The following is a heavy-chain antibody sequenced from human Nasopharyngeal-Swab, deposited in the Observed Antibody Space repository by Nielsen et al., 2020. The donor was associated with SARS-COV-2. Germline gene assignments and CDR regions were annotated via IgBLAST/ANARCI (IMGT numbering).Heavy chain of an antibody. J-gene: IGHJ4*02. Sequence: GSLRLSCTVSGGSVSSGRYYWSWIRQPPGKGLEWIGYIDYSGSTNYNPSLKSRVTISVDTSKNQFSLKLSSVTAADTAVYYCARDPRGYGGSPPFDYWGQGTLVTVSS. CDR1: GGSVSSGRYY. CDR2: IDYSGST. D-gene: IGHD4-23*01. CDR3: ARDPRGYGGSPPFDY. V-gene: IGHV4-61*01.